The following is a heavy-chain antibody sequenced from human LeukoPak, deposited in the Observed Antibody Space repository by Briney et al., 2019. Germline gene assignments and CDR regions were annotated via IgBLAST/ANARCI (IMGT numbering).Heavy chain of an antibody. J-gene: IGHJ4*02. CDR2: INPNSGGT. V-gene: IGHV1-2*02. Sequence: ASVKVSCKASGYTFTGYYMHWVRQAPGQGLEWMGWINPNSGGTNYAQKFQGRVTMTRDTSISKAYMELSRLRSDDTAVYYCARDPPTYYYDSSGHQGDYWGQGTLVTVSS. D-gene: IGHD3-22*01. CDR1: GYTFTGYY. CDR3: ARDPPTYYYDSSGHQGDY.